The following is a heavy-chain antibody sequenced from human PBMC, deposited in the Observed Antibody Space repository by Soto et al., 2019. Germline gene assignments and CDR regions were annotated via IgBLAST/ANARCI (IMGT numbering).Heavy chain of an antibody. V-gene: IGHV1-69*02. CDR2: IIPILGIA. D-gene: IGHD2-15*01. CDR3: ARGPGVVVAAFDY. J-gene: IGHJ4*02. Sequence: QVQLVQSGAEAKKPGSSVKVSCKASGGTFSSYTISWVRQAPGQGLEWMGRIIPILGIANYAQKFQGRVTITADKSTSTAYMELSSLRSEDTAVYYCARGPGVVVAAFDYWGQGTLVTVSS. CDR1: GGTFSSYT.